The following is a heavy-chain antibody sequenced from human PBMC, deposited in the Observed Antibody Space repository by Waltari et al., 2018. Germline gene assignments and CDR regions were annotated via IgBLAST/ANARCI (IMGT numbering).Heavy chain of an antibody. J-gene: IGHJ4*02. CDR3: ASSSDAGDY. CDR2: INQSGST. D-gene: IGHD6-13*01. CDR1: GGSFRDYY. Sequence: QVQLQQWGAGLVKPSETLSLTCAVYGGSFRDYYWCWTRQPPGKGLEWFGEINQSGSTKYNPSLKSRVTISVDRSKNQFSLNLRSVTAADTAVYYCASSSDAGDYWGQGTLVTVSS. V-gene: IGHV4-34*01.